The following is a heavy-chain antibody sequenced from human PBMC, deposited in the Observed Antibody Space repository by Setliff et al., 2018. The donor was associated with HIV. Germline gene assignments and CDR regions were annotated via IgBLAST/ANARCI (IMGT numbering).Heavy chain of an antibody. V-gene: IGHV4-39*01. Sequence: PSETLSLTCSVSGGPMRSSSYYWGWIRQPPGKGLEWIGSIYYTGSTYSNPSLKSRLTISEDASKSQFSLTLRSVTAADTAVYYRARRLAVGHWYFDIWGRGTLVTVSS. D-gene: IGHD2-2*01. CDR1: GGPMRSSSYY. CDR3: ARRLAVGHWYFDI. CDR2: IYYTGST. J-gene: IGHJ2*01.